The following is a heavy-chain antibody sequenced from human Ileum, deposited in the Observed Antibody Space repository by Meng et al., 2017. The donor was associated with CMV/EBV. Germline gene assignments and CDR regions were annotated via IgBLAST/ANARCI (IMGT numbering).Heavy chain of an antibody. J-gene: IGHJ4*02. D-gene: IGHD1-14*01. Sequence: QVLPPQPGPGRVNPSQTLSLACVVSGGSGNGGNYYWGWVRQPAGKGLEWIGRIYTNGRDGYNPSLKSRVTISMDTSDNQFSLTLNSVTAADTAVYYCTSEPPGEWGRGTLVTVSS. V-gene: IGHV4-61*02. CDR3: TSEPPGE. CDR1: GGSGNGGNYY. CDR2: IYTNGRD.